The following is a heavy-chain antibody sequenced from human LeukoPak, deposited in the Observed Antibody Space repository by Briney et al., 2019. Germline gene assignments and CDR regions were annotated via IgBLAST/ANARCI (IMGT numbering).Heavy chain of an antibody. CDR3: ARAAITMIVPSWAFDI. Sequence: SSVQSFTYASGGSFISYAISCVRRPPGQGLERMGGIIPIFGTANYAQKFQGRVTITVDESTSTAYMELSSLRSEDTAVYYCARAAITMIVPSWAFDIWGQGTMVTVSS. CDR1: GGSFISYA. D-gene: IGHD3-22*01. J-gene: IGHJ3*02. CDR2: IIPIFGTA. V-gene: IGHV1-69*01.